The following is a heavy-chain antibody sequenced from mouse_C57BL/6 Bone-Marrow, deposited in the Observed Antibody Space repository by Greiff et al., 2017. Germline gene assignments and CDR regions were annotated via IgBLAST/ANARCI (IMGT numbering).Heavy chain of an antibody. V-gene: IGHV1-64*01. J-gene: IGHJ4*01. CDR2: LHSTSGST. Sequence: QVQLQQPGAELVKPGASVKSSCKASGYTFTSYWMHWVKQRPGQGPEWIGMLHSTSGSTNYNEKFQSKAPLTVDKSSSTDTMQLSSLTSEDSAVYYCARRPSYAMDYWGQGTSVTV. CDR1: GYTFTSYW. CDR3: ARRPSYAMDY.